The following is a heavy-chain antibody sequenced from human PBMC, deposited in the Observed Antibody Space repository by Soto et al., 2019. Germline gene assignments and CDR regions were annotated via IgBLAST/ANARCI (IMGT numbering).Heavy chain of an antibody. J-gene: IGHJ5*02. Sequence: GGSLRLSCAASGFTFSSYAMSWVRQAPGKGLEWVSAISGSGGSTYYADSVKGRFTISRDNSKNTLYLQMNSLRAEDTAVYYCAKGPDITMVRGHTNWFDPWGQGTLVTVSS. V-gene: IGHV3-23*01. D-gene: IGHD3-10*01. CDR3: AKGPDITMVRGHTNWFDP. CDR2: ISGSGGST. CDR1: GFTFSSYA.